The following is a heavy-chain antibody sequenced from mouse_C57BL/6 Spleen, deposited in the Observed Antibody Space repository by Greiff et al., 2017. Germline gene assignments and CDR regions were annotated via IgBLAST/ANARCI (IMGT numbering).Heavy chain of an antibody. CDR2: IYPGNSDT. D-gene: IGHD2-4*01. CDR1: GYTFTSYW. V-gene: IGHV1-5*01. CDR3: TRERVYDYDGEFAY. J-gene: IGHJ3*01. Sequence: EVQLQQSGTVLARPGASVKMSCKTSGYTFTSYWMHWVKQRPGQGLEWIGAIYPGNSDTSYNQKFKGKATLTAVTSASTAYMELSSLTNEDSAVYYCTRERVYDYDGEFAYWGQGTLVTVSA.